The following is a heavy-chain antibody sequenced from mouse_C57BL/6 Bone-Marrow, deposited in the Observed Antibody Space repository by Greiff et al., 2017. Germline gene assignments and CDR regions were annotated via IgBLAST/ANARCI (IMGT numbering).Heavy chain of an antibody. J-gene: IGHJ3*01. V-gene: IGHV14-3*01. CDR2: IDPANGNT. D-gene: IGHD2-4*01. CDR1: GFNIKNTY. CDR3: ARSGDYEGFAY. Sequence: EVQLQQSVAELVRPGASVKLSCTASGFNIKNTYMPWVQQRPEQGLEWIGRIDPANGNTKYAPTFPGQATITADTSSNTAYLQLSSLPSEDTDIYYCARSGDYEGFAYWGQGTLVTVSA.